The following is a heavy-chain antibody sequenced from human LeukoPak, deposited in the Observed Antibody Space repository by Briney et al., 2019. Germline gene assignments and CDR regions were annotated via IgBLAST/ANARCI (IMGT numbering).Heavy chain of an antibody. V-gene: IGHV4-38-2*02. CDR2: IYHSGGT. CDR1: GYSINSGYT. Sequence: SETLSLTCTVSGYSINSGYTWGWIRQPPGKGLEWIGNIYHSGGTYYNPSLTSRVTISVDKSKNQFSLKLSSVTAADTAVYYCARGPYWGQGTLVTVSS. J-gene: IGHJ4*02. CDR3: ARGPY.